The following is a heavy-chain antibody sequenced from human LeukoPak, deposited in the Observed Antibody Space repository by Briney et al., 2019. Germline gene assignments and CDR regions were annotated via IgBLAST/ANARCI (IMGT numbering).Heavy chain of an antibody. V-gene: IGHV1-18*01. CDR3: AKDHPERYSYGTPFDY. CDR2: ISPDSGDT. J-gene: IGHJ4*02. Sequence: RRASVKVSCKASGYTFTDYGISWVRQAPGQGLEWMGWISPDSGDTSFAQKFQGRVTMTTDTSTTTAYMELRSLRSDDTAVYFCAKDHPERYSYGTPFDYWGQGTLVTVSS. D-gene: IGHD5-18*01. CDR1: GYTFTDYG.